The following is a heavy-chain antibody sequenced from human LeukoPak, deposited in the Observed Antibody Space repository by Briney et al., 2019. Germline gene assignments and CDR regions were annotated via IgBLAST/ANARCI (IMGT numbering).Heavy chain of an antibody. J-gene: IGHJ3*02. CDR1: GGSISSYY. CDR3: ARNDYVVAFDI. Sequence: SETLSLTCTASGGSISSYYWSWIRQPPGKGLEWIGYIYYSGSTNYNPSLKSRVTISVDTSKNQFSLKLSSVTAADTAVYYCARNDYVVAFDIWGQGTMVTVSS. V-gene: IGHV4-59*01. CDR2: IYYSGST. D-gene: IGHD3-16*01.